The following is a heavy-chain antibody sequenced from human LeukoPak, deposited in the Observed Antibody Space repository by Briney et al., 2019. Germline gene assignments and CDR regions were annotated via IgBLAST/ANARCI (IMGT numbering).Heavy chain of an antibody. V-gene: IGHV3-11*01. D-gene: IGHD2-2*02. Sequence: GGSLRLSCAASGFTFSDYYMSWLRQAPGKGLEWVSYISSSGSTIYYADSVKGRFTNYRDNAKNSLYLQMDSLRAEDTAVYYCARDPIPMTGRAFDIWAQGIMVTVSS. CDR2: ISSSGSTI. J-gene: IGHJ3*02. CDR3: ARDPIPMTGRAFDI. CDR1: GFTFSDYY.